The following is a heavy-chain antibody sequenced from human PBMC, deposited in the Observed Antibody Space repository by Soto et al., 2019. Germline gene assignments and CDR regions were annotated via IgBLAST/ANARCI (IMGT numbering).Heavy chain of an antibody. CDR3: ARGDTASGTYYIPFEY. J-gene: IGHJ4*02. CDR2: INPNGGTT. Sequence: QVHVVQSGAEVKKPGASVKVSCKASGYSFTRYYMHWVRQAPGQGLEWMGMINPNGGTTKYAQKLQGRVTMTRDTATSTVYMEVSSLRSEDTAVYYCARGDTASGTYYIPFEYWGQGTLVTVSS. CDR1: GYSFTRYY. D-gene: IGHD3-10*01. V-gene: IGHV1-46*01.